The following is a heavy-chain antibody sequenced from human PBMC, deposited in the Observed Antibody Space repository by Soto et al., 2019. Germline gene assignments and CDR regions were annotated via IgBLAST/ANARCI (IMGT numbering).Heavy chain of an antibody. Sequence: PSETLSLTCTVSGGSISSSSYYWGWIRQPPGKGLEWIGSIYYSGSTYYNPSLKSRVTTSVDTSKNQFSLKLSSVTAADTAVYYCAGTFGLTHYYYYGMDVWGQGTTVTGSS. V-gene: IGHV4-39*01. CDR1: GGSISSSSYY. J-gene: IGHJ6*02. CDR2: IYYSGST. D-gene: IGHD3-3*01. CDR3: AGTFGLTHYYYYGMDV.